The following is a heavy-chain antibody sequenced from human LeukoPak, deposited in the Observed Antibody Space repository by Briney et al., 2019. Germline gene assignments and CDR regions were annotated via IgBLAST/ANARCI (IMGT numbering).Heavy chain of an antibody. V-gene: IGHV3-30*04. D-gene: IGHD2-15*01. CDR1: GFSFSSYA. Sequence: GGSLRLSCATSGFSFSSYAMSWVRRAPGKGLEWVAVISYDGSNKYYADSVKGRFTISRDNSKNTLYLQMNSLRAEDTAVYYCARDLEEYCSGGSCSLFDYWGQGTLVTVSS. CDR2: ISYDGSNK. J-gene: IGHJ4*02. CDR3: ARDLEEYCSGGSCSLFDY.